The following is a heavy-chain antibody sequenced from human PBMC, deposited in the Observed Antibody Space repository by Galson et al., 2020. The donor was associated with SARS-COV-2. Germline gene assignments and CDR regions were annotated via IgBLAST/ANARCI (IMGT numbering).Heavy chain of an antibody. V-gene: IGHV4-61*09. D-gene: IGHD1-26*01. CDR2: IYTSGST. J-gene: IGHJ4*02. CDR3: ARESRWELYFDY. Sequence: SETLSLTCTVSGGSISSGTYYWTWIRQPAGKGLEWIGQIYTSGSTNYNPSLKSRVTISADTSKNQFSLRLTSVTAADTAVYYCARESRWELYFDYWGQGSLVTVSS. CDR1: GGSISSGTYY.